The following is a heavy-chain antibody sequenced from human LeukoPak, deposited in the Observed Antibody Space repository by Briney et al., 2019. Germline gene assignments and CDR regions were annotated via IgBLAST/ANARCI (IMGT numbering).Heavy chain of an antibody. CDR1: GYTFTSYD. Sequence: SVKVSCKASGYTFTSYDINWVRQATGQGLEWMGGIIPIFGTANYAQKFQGRVTITTDESTSTAYMELSSLRSEDTAVYYCAVDSSGYYRWFDPWGQGTLVTVSS. CDR3: AVDSSGYYRWFDP. D-gene: IGHD3-22*01. V-gene: IGHV1-69*05. CDR2: IIPIFGTA. J-gene: IGHJ5*02.